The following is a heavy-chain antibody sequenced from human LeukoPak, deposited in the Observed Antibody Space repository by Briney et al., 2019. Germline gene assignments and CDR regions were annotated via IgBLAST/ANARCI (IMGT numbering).Heavy chain of an antibody. D-gene: IGHD6-25*01. Sequence: PGGSLRLSCAASGFTFDDYAMRWVRQAPGKGLEWVSGISWNSGSIGYADSVKGRLTISRDNAKNSLYLQMNSLRAEDTALYYCAKVEDRSGFDYWGQGTLVTVSS. V-gene: IGHV3-9*01. CDR3: AKVEDRSGFDY. J-gene: IGHJ4*02. CDR1: GFTFDDYA. CDR2: ISWNSGSI.